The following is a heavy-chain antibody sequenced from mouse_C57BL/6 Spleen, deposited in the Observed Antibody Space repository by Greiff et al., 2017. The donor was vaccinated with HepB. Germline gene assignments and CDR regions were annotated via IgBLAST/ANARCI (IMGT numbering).Heavy chain of an antibody. Sequence: EVKLVESGGGLVKPGGSLKLSCAASGFTFSDYGMHWVRQAPEKGLEWVAYISSGSSTIYYADTVKGRFTISRDNAENTLFLQMTSLRSEDTAMYYCARTGTGYFDYWGQGTTLTVSS. D-gene: IGHD3-3*01. V-gene: IGHV5-17*01. J-gene: IGHJ2*01. CDR3: ARTGTGYFDY. CDR1: GFTFSDYG. CDR2: ISSGSSTI.